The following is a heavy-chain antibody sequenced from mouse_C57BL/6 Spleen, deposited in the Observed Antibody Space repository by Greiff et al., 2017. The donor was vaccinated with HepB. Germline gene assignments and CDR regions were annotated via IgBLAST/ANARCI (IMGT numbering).Heavy chain of an antibody. Sequence: QVQLQQSGAELVRPGTSVKVSCKASGYAFTNYLIEWVKQRPGQGLEWIGVINPGSGGTNYNEKFKGKATLTADKSSSTAYMQLSSLTSEDSAVYFCARRVGPFAYWGQGTLVTVSA. CDR3: ARRVGPFAY. J-gene: IGHJ3*01. V-gene: IGHV1-54*01. CDR2: INPGSGGT. CDR1: GYAFTNYL. D-gene: IGHD4-1*01.